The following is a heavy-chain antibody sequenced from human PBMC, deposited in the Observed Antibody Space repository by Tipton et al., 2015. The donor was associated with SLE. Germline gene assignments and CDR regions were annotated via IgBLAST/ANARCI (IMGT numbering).Heavy chain of an antibody. D-gene: IGHD6-19*01. J-gene: IGHJ4*02. V-gene: IGHV4-59*11. CDR3: AKGSGWYKD. CDR2: IFYGRDT. Sequence: TLSLTCTVSGASISSHYWNWIRQTPGEGLEWIGYIFYGRDTNYNPSLKSRVTISIEASKNQLSLTLKYVTAADTAVFYCAKGSGWYKDWGRGILVTVSS. CDR1: GASISSHY.